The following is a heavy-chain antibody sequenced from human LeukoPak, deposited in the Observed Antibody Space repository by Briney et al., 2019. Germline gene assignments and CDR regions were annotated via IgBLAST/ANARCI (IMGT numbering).Heavy chain of an antibody. J-gene: IGHJ4*02. CDR2: INRDGGII. CDR3: ARRDHIAGRLDY. Sequence: GGSLRLSCAASGFTLSTYEMSWVRQAPGKGLEWVSYINRDGGIISYADSVRGRFTISRDTAKNSLDLQMNSLRVEDTAIYYCARRDHIAGRLDYWGQGTLVTVSS. D-gene: IGHD6-6*01. V-gene: IGHV3-48*03. CDR1: GFTLSTYE.